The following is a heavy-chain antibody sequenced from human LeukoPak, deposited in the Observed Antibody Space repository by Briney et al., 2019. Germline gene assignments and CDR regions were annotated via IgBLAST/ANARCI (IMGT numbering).Heavy chain of an antibody. CDR2: INTDNGKT. Sequence: VASVKVSCKASGYTFTNYGVSRVRQAPGQGLEWMGWINTDNGKTNYAQRLQGRITMTTDTSTAYMELRSLRSDDTAVYYCARDLFAYYDLLAPLDSWGQGTLLTVSS. CDR3: ARDLFAYYDLLAPLDS. D-gene: IGHD3-3*01. J-gene: IGHJ4*02. CDR1: GYTFTNYG. V-gene: IGHV1-18*01.